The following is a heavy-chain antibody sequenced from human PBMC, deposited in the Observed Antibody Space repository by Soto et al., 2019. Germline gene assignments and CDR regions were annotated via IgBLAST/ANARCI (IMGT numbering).Heavy chain of an antibody. J-gene: IGHJ6*02. Sequence: NPSETLSLTCAVYGGSFSGYYWSWIRQPPGKGLEWIGEINHSGSTNYNPSLKSRVTISVDTSKNQFSLKVSSVTAADTAVYYCARGLVDSYYYGMDVWGQGTTVTVSS. CDR1: GGSFSGYY. CDR2: INHSGST. D-gene: IGHD3-9*01. V-gene: IGHV4-34*01. CDR3: ARGLVDSYYYGMDV.